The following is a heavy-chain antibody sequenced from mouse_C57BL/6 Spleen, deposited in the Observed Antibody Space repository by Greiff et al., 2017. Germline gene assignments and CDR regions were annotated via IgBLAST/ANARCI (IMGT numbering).Heavy chain of an antibody. CDR3: ARYELLRYYAMDY. J-gene: IGHJ4*01. CDR1: GYTFTDYY. CDR2: INPNNGGT. D-gene: IGHD1-1*01. V-gene: IGHV1-26*01. Sequence: VQLQQSGPELVKPGASVKISCKASGYTFTDYYMNWVKQSHGKSLEWIGDINPNNGGTSYNQKFKGKATLTVDKSSSTAYMELRSLTSEDSAVYYCARYELLRYYAMDYWGQGTSVTVSS.